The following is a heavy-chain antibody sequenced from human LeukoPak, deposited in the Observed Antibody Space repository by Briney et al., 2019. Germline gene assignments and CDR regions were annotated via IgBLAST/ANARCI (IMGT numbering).Heavy chain of an antibody. CDR1: GFTFSDYG. CDR2: IRNKAYGGTA. J-gene: IGHJ4*02. CDR3: ARRGTWSGSIALDY. D-gene: IGHD3-10*01. Sequence: GGSLRLSCTASGFTFSDYGMSWVRQAPGKGLDWVGFIRNKAYGGTAEYAASVKGRFIISTDDSKSIVYLQMNSLKTEDTAVYYCARRGTWSGSIALDYWGQGTLVTVSA. V-gene: IGHV3-49*04.